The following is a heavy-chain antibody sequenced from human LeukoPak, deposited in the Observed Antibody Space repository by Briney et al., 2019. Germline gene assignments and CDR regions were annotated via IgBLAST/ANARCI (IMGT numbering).Heavy chain of an antibody. J-gene: IGHJ4*02. Sequence: PGGSLRLSCAASGFTFSDHYMDWVRQAPGKGLDWVGRSRNRAHSYTTEYAASVKGRFTVSRADSDNSLYLQMNSLKTDDTAVYYCVALIRGLGYWGQGTLVTVSS. CDR2: SRNRAHSYTT. CDR3: VALIRGLGY. V-gene: IGHV3-72*01. D-gene: IGHD3-10*01. CDR1: GFTFSDHY.